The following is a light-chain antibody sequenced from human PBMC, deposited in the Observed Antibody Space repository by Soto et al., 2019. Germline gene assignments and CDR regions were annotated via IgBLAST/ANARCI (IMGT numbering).Light chain of an antibody. J-gene: IGLJ1*01. CDR3: QVWDTSSDQGV. Sequence: SYELTQPPSVSVAPGQTATVTCGGNNVGSKSVHWYQQKPGQAPVLVVYDDSDRPSGIPERFSGSNSGNTATLTISWVEAGDEADYYCQVWDTSSDQGVFGTGTKVTV. CDR1: NVGSKS. CDR2: DDS. V-gene: IGLV3-21*02.